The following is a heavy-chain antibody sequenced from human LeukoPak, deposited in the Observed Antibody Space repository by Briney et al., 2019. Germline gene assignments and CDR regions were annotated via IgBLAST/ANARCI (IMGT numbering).Heavy chain of an antibody. D-gene: IGHD4-17*01. J-gene: IGHJ4*02. CDR2: IYYSGST. V-gene: IGHV4-59*01. CDR3: ARVPGYGDFVFDY. CDR1: GGSISSYY. Sequence: SETLSLTCTVCGGSISSYYWSCIRQPPGKALEWIGYIYYSGSTNYNPSLTRRVTISVDTSKNQFSLKLSSVTAADTAVYYCARVPGYGDFVFDYWGQGTLVTVSS.